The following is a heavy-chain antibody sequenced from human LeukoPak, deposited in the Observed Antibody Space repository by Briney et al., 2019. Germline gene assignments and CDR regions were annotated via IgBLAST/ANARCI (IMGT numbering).Heavy chain of an antibody. D-gene: IGHD2-2*01. Sequence: SETLSLTCAVYGGSFSGYYWSWIRQPPGKGLEWIGEINHSGSTNCNPSLKSRVTISVDTSKNQFSLKLSSVTAADTAAYYCARASSTSANDAFDIWGQGTMVTVSS. CDR3: ARASSTSANDAFDI. CDR2: INHSGST. CDR1: GGSFSGYY. J-gene: IGHJ3*02. V-gene: IGHV4-34*01.